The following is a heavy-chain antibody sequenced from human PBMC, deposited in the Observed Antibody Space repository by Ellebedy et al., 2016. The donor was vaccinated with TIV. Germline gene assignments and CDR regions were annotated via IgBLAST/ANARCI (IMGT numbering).Heavy chain of an antibody. Sequence: GGSLRLXCAASGFTFSSYSMNWVRQAPGKGLEWVSSISSSSSYIYYADSVKGRFTISRDNAKNSLYLQMNSLRAEDTAVYYCARDRYYDSSGYYATGYYYGMDVWGQGTTVTVSS. V-gene: IGHV3-21*01. D-gene: IGHD3-22*01. CDR2: ISSSSSYI. J-gene: IGHJ6*02. CDR1: GFTFSSYS. CDR3: ARDRYYDSSGYYATGYYYGMDV.